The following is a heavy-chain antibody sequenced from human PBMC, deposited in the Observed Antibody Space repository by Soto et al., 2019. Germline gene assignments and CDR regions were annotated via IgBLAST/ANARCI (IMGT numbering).Heavy chain of an antibody. CDR3: AKDLVGSNADYYDY. V-gene: IGHV3-30*18. CDR1: GFTFSDYA. J-gene: IGHJ4*02. D-gene: IGHD2-15*01. Sequence: GGSLRLSCAASGFTFSDYAMHWVRQAPGKGLEWVAVVSHDGRNTHYADSVKGRFTISRDSSKNTVSLEMTSLRAEDTAVYYCAKDLVGSNADYYDYWGQGTLVTVS. CDR2: VSHDGRNT.